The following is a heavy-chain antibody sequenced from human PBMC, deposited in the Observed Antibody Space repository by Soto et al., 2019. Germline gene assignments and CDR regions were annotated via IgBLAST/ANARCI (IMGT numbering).Heavy chain of an antibody. CDR1: GFTFSSYA. CDR3: ARDHMGGMDV. CDR2: ISYDGSNK. J-gene: IGHJ6*02. V-gene: IGHV3-30-3*01. Sequence: QVQLVECGGGVVQPGRSLRLSCAASGFTFSSYAMHWVRQAPGTGLEWGAVISYDGSNKYYADSVKGRFTISRDNSKNTLYMQMNSLRAEDKAVYYCARDHMGGMDVWGQGTTVTVSS. D-gene: IGHD2-21*01.